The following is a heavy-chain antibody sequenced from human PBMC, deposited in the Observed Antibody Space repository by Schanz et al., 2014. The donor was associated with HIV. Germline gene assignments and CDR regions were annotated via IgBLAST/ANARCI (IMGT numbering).Heavy chain of an antibody. CDR1: GFMFSSYG. J-gene: IGHJ6*02. Sequence: VQLVESGGGVVQPGRSLRVSCAASGFMFSSYGMSWVRQAPGKGLEWVGLIKSKTDGETTDYAAPVKGRFTISRDDSKTTLFLQMNSLKSEDTAVYYCTTRRVLGVNLDVWGQGTTVTVSS. CDR2: IKSKTDGETT. D-gene: IGHD3-3*01. CDR3: TTRRVLGVNLDV. V-gene: IGHV3-15*01.